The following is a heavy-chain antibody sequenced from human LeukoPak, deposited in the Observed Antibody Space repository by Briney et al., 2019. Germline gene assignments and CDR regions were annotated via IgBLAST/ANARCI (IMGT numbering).Heavy chain of an antibody. D-gene: IGHD3-22*01. CDR3: ARASDVEYYYDSSGYSDY. CDR1: GGSISSGDYY. CDR2: IYYSGST. J-gene: IGHJ4*02. Sequence: SETLSLTCAVYGGSISSGDYYWSWIRQPPGKGLEWIGYIYYSGSTYYNPSLKSRVTISVDTSKNQFSLKLSSVTAADTAVYYCARASDVEYYYDSSGYSDYWGQGTLVTVSS. V-gene: IGHV4-30-4*01.